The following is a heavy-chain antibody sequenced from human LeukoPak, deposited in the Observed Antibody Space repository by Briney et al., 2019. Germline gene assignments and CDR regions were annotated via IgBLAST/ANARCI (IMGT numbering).Heavy chain of an antibody. CDR2: ISQSSTYI. V-gene: IGHV3-21*06. Sequence: GGSLRLSRAASGFTFSGYSMNWVRQAPGKGLEWISYISQSSTYIYSADSVRGRFTISRDNAKNSLYLQMDSLRAEDTAMYFCARDRTEKARIGGMDVWGQGTTVTVSS. D-gene: IGHD5-12*01. J-gene: IGHJ6*02. CDR1: GFTFSGYS. CDR3: ARDRTEKARIGGMDV.